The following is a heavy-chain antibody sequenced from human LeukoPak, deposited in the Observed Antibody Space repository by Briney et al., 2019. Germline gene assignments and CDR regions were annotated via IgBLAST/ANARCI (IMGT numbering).Heavy chain of an antibody. CDR2: ISYDGSNK. CDR3: AKSGHYDSSGYYAY. J-gene: IGHJ4*02. Sequence: GGSLRLSCAASGFTFTNAWMHWVRQAPGKGLEWVAVISYDGSNKYYAGSVKGRFTISRDNSKNTLYLQMNSLRAEDTAVYYCAKSGHYDSSGYYAYWGQGTLVTVSS. D-gene: IGHD3-22*01. CDR1: GFTFTNAW. V-gene: IGHV3-30*18.